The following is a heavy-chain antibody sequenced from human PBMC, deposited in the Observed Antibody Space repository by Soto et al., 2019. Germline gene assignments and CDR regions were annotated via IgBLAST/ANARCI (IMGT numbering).Heavy chain of an antibody. V-gene: IGHV3-23*01. CDR3: ARSSDFFGAFDI. CDR2: ISGSGGAT. J-gene: IGHJ3*02. Sequence: PGGSLRLSCAASGFTFSTYAMSWVRQAPGKGLEWVSAISGSGGATYYADSVKGRFTISRDNSKNTLYLQMNSLRAEDTAVYYCARSSDFFGAFDIWGQGTMVTVSS. D-gene: IGHD3-3*01. CDR1: GFTFSTYA.